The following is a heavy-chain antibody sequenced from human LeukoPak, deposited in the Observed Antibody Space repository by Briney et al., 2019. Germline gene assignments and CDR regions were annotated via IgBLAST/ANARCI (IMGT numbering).Heavy chain of an antibody. V-gene: IGHV4-39*01. CDR2: IYYSGST. Sequence: SETLSLTCSVSGGSISNTGYHWGWIRQPPGKGLEWIGSIYYSGSTFYNPSLKSRVTISVDTSKNQFSLKLRTVTAADTAVYYCARQDYYDSSGYSDYWGQGARVTVSS. CDR3: ARQDYYDSSGYSDY. D-gene: IGHD3-22*01. CDR1: GGSISNTGYH. J-gene: IGHJ4*02.